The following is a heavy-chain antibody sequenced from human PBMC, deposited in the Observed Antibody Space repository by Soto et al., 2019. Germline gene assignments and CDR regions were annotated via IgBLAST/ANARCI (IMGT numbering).Heavy chain of an antibody. CDR2: IIPIFGTA. J-gene: IGHJ4*02. CDR3: ARESTSPDSSSWAYYFDY. D-gene: IGHD6-13*01. CDR1: VDTLRSYG. Sequence: SGNVSCHTSVDTLRSYGLSRVRQAPEQELEWMGGIIPIFGTANYAQKFQGRVTITADKSTSTAYMELSSLRSEDTAVYYCARESTSPDSSSWAYYFDYWGQGTLVTVSS. V-gene: IGHV1-69*06.